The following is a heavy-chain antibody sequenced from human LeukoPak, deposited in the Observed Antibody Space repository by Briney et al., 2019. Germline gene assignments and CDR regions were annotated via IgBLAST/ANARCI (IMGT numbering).Heavy chain of an antibody. CDR2: ISYDGSNK. CDR1: GFTFSSYA. Sequence: GGSLRLSCAASGFTFSSYAMHWVRQAPGKGLEWVAVISYDGSNKYYADSVKGRFTISRDNSKNTLYLQMNSLRAEDTAVYYCARAHYDFWSGYSKPIDYWGQGTLVTVSS. J-gene: IGHJ4*02. V-gene: IGHV3-30*04. CDR3: ARAHYDFWSGYSKPIDY. D-gene: IGHD3-3*01.